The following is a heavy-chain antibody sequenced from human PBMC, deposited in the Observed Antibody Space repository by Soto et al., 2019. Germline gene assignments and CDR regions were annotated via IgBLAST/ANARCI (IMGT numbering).Heavy chain of an antibody. CDR3: TRVTFTPNWFDS. D-gene: IGHD2-15*01. J-gene: IGHJ5*01. Sequence: SETLSLTCTVSCDSISSPDYYWSWIRQAPGKGLELIGYVYYRGSIYYTPSFESRVSISVDTSKNQFSLRLTSVTAADSAMYFCTRVTFTPNWFDSWGQGILVTVSS. V-gene: IGHV4-30-4*01. CDR1: CDSISSPDYY. CDR2: VYYRGSI.